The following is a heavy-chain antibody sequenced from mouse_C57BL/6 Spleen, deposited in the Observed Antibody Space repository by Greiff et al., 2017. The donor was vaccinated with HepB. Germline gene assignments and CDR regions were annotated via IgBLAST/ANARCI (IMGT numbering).Heavy chain of an antibody. Sequence: EVKLMESGGGLVKPGGSLKLSCAASGFTFSDYGMHWVRQAPEKGLEWVAYISSGSSTIYYADTVKGRFTISRDNAKNTLFLQMTSLRSEDTAMYYCARLTGTLGFAYWGQGTLVTVSA. J-gene: IGHJ3*01. D-gene: IGHD4-1*01. CDR3: ARLTGTLGFAY. CDR2: ISSGSSTI. CDR1: GFTFSDYG. V-gene: IGHV5-17*01.